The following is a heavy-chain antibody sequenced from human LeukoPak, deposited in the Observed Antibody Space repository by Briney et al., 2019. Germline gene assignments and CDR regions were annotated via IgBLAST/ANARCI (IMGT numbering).Heavy chain of an antibody. CDR3: ARDPSYYYDSSGYFDY. J-gene: IGHJ4*02. CDR2: INPNSGGT. CDR1: GYTFTGYY. Sequence: ASVKVSCKASGYTFTGYYMHWVRQAPGQGLEWMGWINPNSGGTNYAQKLQGRVTMTTDTSTSTAYMELRSLRSDDTAVYYCARDPSYYYDSSGYFDYWGQGTLVTVSS. V-gene: IGHV1-2*02. D-gene: IGHD3-22*01.